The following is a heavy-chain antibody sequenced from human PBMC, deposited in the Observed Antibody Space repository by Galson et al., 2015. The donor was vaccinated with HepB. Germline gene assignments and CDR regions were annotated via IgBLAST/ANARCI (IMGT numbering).Heavy chain of an antibody. Sequence: SLRLSCAASGFTFSSYAMHWVRQAPGKGLEWVAVISYDGSNKYYADSVKGRFTISRDNSKNTLYLQMNSLRAEDTAVYYCARDSGYPINAFDIWGQGTMVTVSS. J-gene: IGHJ3*02. CDR1: GFTFSSYA. D-gene: IGHD5-12*01. CDR3: ARDSGYPINAFDI. V-gene: IGHV3-30-3*01. CDR2: ISYDGSNK.